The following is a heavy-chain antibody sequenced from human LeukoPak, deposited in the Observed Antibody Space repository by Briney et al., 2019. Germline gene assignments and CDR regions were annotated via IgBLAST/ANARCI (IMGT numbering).Heavy chain of an antibody. J-gene: IGHJ4*02. CDR1: GYTFTSYG. D-gene: IGHD3-16*01. CDR3: ARETRLERFDY. Sequence: GASVKVSCKASGYTFTSYGVSWGRQAPGQGREWMGWISAYNGNTHYAQKLPGRVTMTTDTSTSTAYMELRSLRSDDTAVYYCARETRLERFDYWGQGTLVTVSS. CDR2: ISAYNGNT. V-gene: IGHV1-18*01.